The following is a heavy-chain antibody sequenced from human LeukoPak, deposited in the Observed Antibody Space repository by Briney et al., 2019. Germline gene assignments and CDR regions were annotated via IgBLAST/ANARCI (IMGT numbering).Heavy chain of an antibody. V-gene: IGHV4-4*07. CDR3: ARGSQTPDAGY. CDR1: GGSISSYY. CDR2: IYTSGST. Sequence: TSETLSLTCTVSGGSISSYYWSWIRQPAGKGLEWIGRIYTSGSTNYNPSLKSRVTMSVDTSKNQFSLKLTSVSAADTAIYYCARGSQTPDAGYWGPGILVTVSS. D-gene: IGHD6-13*01. J-gene: IGHJ4*02.